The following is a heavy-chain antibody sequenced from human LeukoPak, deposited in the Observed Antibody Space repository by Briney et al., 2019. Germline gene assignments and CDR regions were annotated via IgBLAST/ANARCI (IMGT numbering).Heavy chain of an antibody. CDR3: ARLYFWSGYYHFDY. CDR2: IYTSGST. Sequence: SETLSLTCTVSGCSISSYYWSWIRQPPGKGLEWIGYIYTSGSTNYNPSFKSRVTISVDTSKNQFSMKLSSVTAADTAVYYCARLYFWSGYYHFDYWGQGTLVTVSS. CDR1: GCSISSYY. V-gene: IGHV4-4*09. J-gene: IGHJ4*02. D-gene: IGHD3-3*01.